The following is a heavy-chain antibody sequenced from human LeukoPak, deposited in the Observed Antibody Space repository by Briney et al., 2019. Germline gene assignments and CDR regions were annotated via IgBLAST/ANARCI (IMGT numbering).Heavy chain of an antibody. Sequence: PGGSLRLSCAASGFSLSEYWMHWVRQAPGKGLVWVSRINGDGSSIRYADSVEGRFTISRDNAKNTLFLQMNSLRAEETAVYYCVREGVRCPRSRCYRTTFDFWGQGILVAVSS. CDR1: GFSLSEYW. CDR3: VREGVRCPRSRCYRTTFDF. J-gene: IGHJ4*02. V-gene: IGHV3-74*01. CDR2: INGDGSSI. D-gene: IGHD2-2*01.